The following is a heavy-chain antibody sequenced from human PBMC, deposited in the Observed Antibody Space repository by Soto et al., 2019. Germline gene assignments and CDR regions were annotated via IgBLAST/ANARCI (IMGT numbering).Heavy chain of an antibody. V-gene: IGHV4-59*08. D-gene: IGHD3-3*01. J-gene: IGHJ5*02. CDR3: ARLGGYYQSLDT. CDR1: GGSIDPYY. CDR2: IYYSGST. Sequence: SETLSLTCTVSGGSIDPYYWSWIRQPPGKGLQWIGYIYYSGSTTYSPSLKSRVTISVDRSKNQFSLKLTSVTAADTAVYYCARLGGYYQSLDTWGQGTLVTVS.